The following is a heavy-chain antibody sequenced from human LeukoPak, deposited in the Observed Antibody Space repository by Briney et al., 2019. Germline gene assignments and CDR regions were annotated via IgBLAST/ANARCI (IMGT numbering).Heavy chain of an antibody. D-gene: IGHD1-26*01. CDR1: GFTFSSYV. J-gene: IGHJ4*02. CDR3: AKDLGYSGSYTDC. V-gene: IGHV3-30*18. Sequence: GGSLRLSCAASGFTFSSYVMHWVRRAPGKGLEGVAFISYDGGNKYYADSVKGRFTISRDNSKNTLYLQMNSLRTEDTAVYYCAKDLGYSGSYTDCWGQGTLVTVSS. CDR2: ISYDGGNK.